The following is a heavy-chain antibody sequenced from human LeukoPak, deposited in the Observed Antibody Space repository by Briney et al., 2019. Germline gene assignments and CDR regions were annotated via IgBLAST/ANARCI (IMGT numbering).Heavy chain of an antibody. J-gene: IGHJ4*02. D-gene: IGHD6-19*01. Sequence: GGSLRLSCAAFGFTVSSNYMSWVRQAPGKGLEWVSYISGSGRTIYYANSVKGRFTISRDNAKNSLYLQMNSLRADDTAVCYCARLDASGLDYWGQGTLVTVSS. CDR3: ARLDASGLDY. CDR1: GFTVSSNY. CDR2: ISGSGRTI. V-gene: IGHV3-11*04.